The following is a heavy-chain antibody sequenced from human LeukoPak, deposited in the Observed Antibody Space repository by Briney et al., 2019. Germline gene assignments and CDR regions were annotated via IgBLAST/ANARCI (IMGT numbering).Heavy chain of an antibody. Sequence: ASVKVSCKASGYTFTSYDINWVRQATGQGLEWMGWMNPNSGNTGYAQKIQGRVTMTRNTSISTAYMELSSLRSEDTAVYYCARARVTTGDFDYWGQGTLVTVSS. J-gene: IGHJ4*02. CDR3: ARARVTTGDFDY. V-gene: IGHV1-8*01. CDR1: GYTFTSYD. D-gene: IGHD1-1*01. CDR2: MNPNSGNT.